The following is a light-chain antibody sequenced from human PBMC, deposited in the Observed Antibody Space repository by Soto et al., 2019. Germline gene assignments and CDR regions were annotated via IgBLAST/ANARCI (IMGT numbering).Light chain of an antibody. CDR2: DVN. Sequence: QSVLTQPASLSGSPGQSIAISCTGTSSDVGAFNHVSWYQQHPGEAPKLLIYDVNNRPSGVSDRFSGSKSGNTASLTISGLQADDEADYYCSSISTISTFAFGGGTKVTVL. CDR1: SSDVGAFNH. J-gene: IGLJ2*01. V-gene: IGLV2-14*03. CDR3: SSISTISTFA.